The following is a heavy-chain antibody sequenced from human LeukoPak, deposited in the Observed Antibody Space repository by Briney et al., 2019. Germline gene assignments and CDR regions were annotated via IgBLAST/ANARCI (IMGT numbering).Heavy chain of an antibody. J-gene: IGHJ4*02. CDR1: GYTFTDYF. V-gene: IGHV1/OR15-3*02. D-gene: IGHD3/OR15-3a*01. Sequence: GASVKVSCKASGYTFTDYFMNWMRQAPGQRLEWMGWINAGNGNTNYAQKLQGRVTMTTDTSTSTAYMELRSLRSDDTAVYYCARGTGTHFDYWGQGTLVTVSS. CDR3: ARGTGTHFDY. CDR2: INAGNGNT.